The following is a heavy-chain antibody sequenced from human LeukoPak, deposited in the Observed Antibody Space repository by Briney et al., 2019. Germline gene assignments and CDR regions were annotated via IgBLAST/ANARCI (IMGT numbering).Heavy chain of an antibody. CDR2: ISSSGSTI. CDR3: ARDLGLGSGDEGWFDP. CDR1: GFTFSSYE. J-gene: IGHJ5*02. D-gene: IGHD2-15*01. Sequence: GGSLRLSCAASGFTFSSYEMNWVRQAPGKGLEWVSYISSSGSTIYYADSVKGRFTISRDNAKNSLYLQMNSLRAEDTAVYYCARDLGLGSGDEGWFDPWGQGTLVTVSS. V-gene: IGHV3-48*03.